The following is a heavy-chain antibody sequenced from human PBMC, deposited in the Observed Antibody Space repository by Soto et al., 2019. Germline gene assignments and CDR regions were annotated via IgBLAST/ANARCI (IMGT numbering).Heavy chain of an antibody. D-gene: IGHD6-19*01. V-gene: IGHV3-15*01. CDR2: IKSKTDGGTT. Sequence: EVQLVESGGGLVKPGGSLRLSCAASGFTFSNAWMSWVRQAPGKGLEWVGRIKSKTDGGTTDYAAPVKGRFTISRDDSKNTLYLQMNSLKTEDTAVYYCTSIIAVAGPPPSSSDFDYWGQGTLVTVSS. CDR3: TSIIAVAGPPPSSSDFDY. J-gene: IGHJ4*02. CDR1: GFTFSNAW.